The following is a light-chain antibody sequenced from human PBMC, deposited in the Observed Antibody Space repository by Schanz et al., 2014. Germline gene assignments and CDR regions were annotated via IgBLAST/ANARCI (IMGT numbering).Light chain of an antibody. CDR3: ATWDDSLL. CDR2: EVI. Sequence: QSALTQPASVSGSPGQSITISCTGTSSDVGGYNYVSWYQQHPGKAPKLMVYEVIKRPSGVPDRFSASKSGTSASLAISGLRSEDEADYYCATWDDSLLFGGGTKLTVL. J-gene: IGLJ3*02. V-gene: IGLV2-14*01. CDR1: SSDVGGYNY.